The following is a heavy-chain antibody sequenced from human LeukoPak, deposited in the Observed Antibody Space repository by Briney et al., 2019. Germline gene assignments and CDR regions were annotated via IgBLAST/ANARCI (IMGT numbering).Heavy chain of an antibody. D-gene: IGHD4-17*01. CDR1: GFTFSSYG. CDR3: AKDRIKYYGDYEPHFDY. CDR2: ISFDGSNK. V-gene: IGHV3-30*18. J-gene: IGHJ4*02. Sequence: GGSLRLSCAASGFTFSSYGMHWVRQASGKGLEWVAVISFDGSNKYYADSVKGRFTISRDSSKNTLYLQMNSLRAEDTAVYYCAKDRIKYYGDYEPHFDYWGQGTLVTVSS.